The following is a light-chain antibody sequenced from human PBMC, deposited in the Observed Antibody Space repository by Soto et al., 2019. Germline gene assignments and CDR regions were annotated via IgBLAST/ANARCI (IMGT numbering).Light chain of an antibody. CDR1: QSISSW. V-gene: IGKV1-5*03. J-gene: IGKJ1*01. CDR3: QHPGT. Sequence: DIQMTQPPSTLSASVGDRVTITCRASQSISSWLAWYQQKPGKAPKLLIYKASSLESGVPSRFSGSGSGTEFTLTISSLQPDDFATYYCQHPGTFGQGTKVEIK. CDR2: KAS.